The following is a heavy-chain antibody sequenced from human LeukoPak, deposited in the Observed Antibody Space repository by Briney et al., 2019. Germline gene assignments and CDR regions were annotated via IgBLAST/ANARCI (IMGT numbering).Heavy chain of an antibody. Sequence: SETLSLTCTVSGGSISSYYWSWIRQPPGKGLEWIGYIYYSGDTHYNPSLKSRVTISVDTSKNQFSLKLSSVTAADTAVYYCARDQGVPAAYFDYWGQGTLVTVSS. CDR3: ARDQGVPAAYFDY. CDR2: IYYSGDT. D-gene: IGHD2-2*01. V-gene: IGHV4-4*08. CDR1: GGSISSYY. J-gene: IGHJ4*02.